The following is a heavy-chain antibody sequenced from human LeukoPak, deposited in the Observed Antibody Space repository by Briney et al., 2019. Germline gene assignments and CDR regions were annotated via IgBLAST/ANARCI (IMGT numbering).Heavy chain of an antibody. J-gene: IGHJ4*01. Sequence: ASVKVSCKASGYTFTSHYMHWVRQAPGQGLEWMGRINPNSGDTNFAQKFQGRVTMTRDTSISTAYMDLSGLRPDDTAVYYCAREGSGYTYGRGSYFDYWGHGILVTVSS. CDR3: AREGSGYTYGRGSYFDY. D-gene: IGHD5-18*01. CDR1: GYTFTSHY. V-gene: IGHV1-2*06. CDR2: INPNSGDT.